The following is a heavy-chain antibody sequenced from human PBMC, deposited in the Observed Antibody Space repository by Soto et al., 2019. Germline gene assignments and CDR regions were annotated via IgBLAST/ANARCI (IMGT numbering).Heavy chain of an antibody. V-gene: IGHV3-9*01. CDR1: GFRFDDYV. D-gene: IGHD3-10*01. J-gene: IGHJ4*02. CDR3: AMSNSNDLYYHFES. Sequence: EVQLVESGGGSVQPGGSLRLSCVASGFRFDDYVMHWVRQRPGKGPEWVSGINWNSDTIGYDDSVKGRFIVSRDNAEGSLLLQMSSLRAEDTAIYFCAMSNSNDLYYHFESWGQGTPVTVSS. CDR2: INWNSDTI.